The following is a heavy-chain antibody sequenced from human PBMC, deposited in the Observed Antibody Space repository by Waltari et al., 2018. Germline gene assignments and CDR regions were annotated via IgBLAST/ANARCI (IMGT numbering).Heavy chain of an antibody. CDR2: INEDERER. V-gene: IGHV3-7*01. D-gene: IGHD1-26*01. CDR1: GFPLPSYS. CDR3: ARGRSETYRGGVFDI. J-gene: IGHJ3*02. Sequence: EVQLVESGGGLVQPGGSLRLSCAASGFPLPSYSLDWVGQAPGKGLEWVANINEDERERSFVDSVKGRFTNSRDNAKNTLYLQMNSLRVEDTAVYYCARGRSETYRGGVFDIWGQGTMVTVSS.